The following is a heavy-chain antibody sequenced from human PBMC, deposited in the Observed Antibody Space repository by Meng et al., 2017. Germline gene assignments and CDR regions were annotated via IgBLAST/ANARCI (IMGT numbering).Heavy chain of an antibody. D-gene: IGHD3-9*01. J-gene: IGHJ4*02. V-gene: IGHV3-49*04. CDR1: GFTFVDYA. CDR2: IRSKADGGTT. Sequence: GGSLRPSCTASGFTFVDYAMSWVRQAPGKGLDWVGFIRSKADGGTTEYASYVKGRFTISRDDSKSISYLQMNSLKTEDTAVYYCIGSRVLRYFDWLATFDYWGQGTLVTVSS. CDR3: IGSRVLRYFDWLATFDY.